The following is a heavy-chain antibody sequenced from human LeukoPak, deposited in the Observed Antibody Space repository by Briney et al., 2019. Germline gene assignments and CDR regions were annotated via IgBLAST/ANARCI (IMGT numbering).Heavy chain of an antibody. CDR3: ASGHSSGWLSFDY. V-gene: IGHV3-30*04. Sequence: GGSLRPSCAASGFTFSSYAMHWVRQAPGKGLEWVAVISYDGSNKYYADSVKGRFTISRDNSKNTLYLQMNSLRAEDTAVYYCASGHSSGWLSFDYWGQGTLVTVSS. J-gene: IGHJ4*02. D-gene: IGHD6-13*01. CDR2: ISYDGSNK. CDR1: GFTFSSYA.